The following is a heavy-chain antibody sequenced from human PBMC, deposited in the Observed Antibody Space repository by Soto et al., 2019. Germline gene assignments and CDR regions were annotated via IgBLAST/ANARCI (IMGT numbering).Heavy chain of an antibody. D-gene: IGHD5-12*01. CDR2: IRDDASPE. Sequence: EVQLVESGGGLVQPGGSLRLSCAASGFTFSNYDMNWVRQAPGKGLEWIALIRDDASPEYYADSVKGRFTISRDNAKNSLYLQMNSLRVDDTAVYYCARDSPYNGYPDMDYWGQGTLVTVSS. V-gene: IGHV3-48*01. CDR1: GFTFSNYD. CDR3: ARDSPYNGYPDMDY. J-gene: IGHJ4*02.